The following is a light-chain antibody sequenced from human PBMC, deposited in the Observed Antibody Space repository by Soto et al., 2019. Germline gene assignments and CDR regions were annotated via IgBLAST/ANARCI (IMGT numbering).Light chain of an antibody. V-gene: IGKV1-5*03. CDR3: HHYNSYSEA. J-gene: IGKJ1*01. Sequence: DIQMAQSPSSLSASVGDRVTITCRASQSISSWLAWYQQKPGKAPKLLIYKASTLKSGVPSRFSGSGSGTEFTLTISSLQPDDVATYYCHHYNSYSEAFGQGAKVDIK. CDR2: KAS. CDR1: QSISSW.